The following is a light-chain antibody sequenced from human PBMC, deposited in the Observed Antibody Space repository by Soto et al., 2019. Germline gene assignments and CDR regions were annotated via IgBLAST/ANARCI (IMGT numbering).Light chain of an antibody. V-gene: IGKV1-27*01. Sequence: DIQMTQSPSSLSASVGDRVTITCRARQGISNYLAWYQQKPGKVPKLLIYAASTLQSGVPSRFSGSGSGPDFTLTISSLQPEDVATYSCQKYNSAPWTFGQGTKVEIK. CDR2: AAS. J-gene: IGKJ1*01. CDR1: QGISNY. CDR3: QKYNSAPWT.